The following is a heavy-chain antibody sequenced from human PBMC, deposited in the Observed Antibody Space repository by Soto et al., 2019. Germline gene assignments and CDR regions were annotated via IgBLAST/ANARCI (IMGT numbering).Heavy chain of an antibody. V-gene: IGHV1-8*01. Sequence: QVQLVQSGAEVKKPGASVKVSCKASGYTFTSYDINWVRQATGQGLEWMGWMNPNSGNTGYAQKFQGRVTMTRNTSISTAYMELSSLRSEDTAVYYCARYYSNYDSYCYYGMDVWGQGTTVTVSS. CDR1: GYTFTSYD. J-gene: IGHJ6*02. CDR2: MNPNSGNT. D-gene: IGHD4-4*01. CDR3: ARYYSNYDSYCYYGMDV.